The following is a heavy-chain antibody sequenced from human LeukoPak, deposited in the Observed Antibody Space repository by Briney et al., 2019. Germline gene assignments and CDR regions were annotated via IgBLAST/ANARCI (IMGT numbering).Heavy chain of an antibody. V-gene: IGHV1-8*01. CDR1: GYTFTSYD. Sequence: ASVKVSCKASGYTFTSYDINWVRQATGQGLEWMGWMNPNSGNTGYAQKFQGRATMTRNTSISTAYMELSSLRSEDTAVYYCARGSIAAAGTDEDFDYWGQGTLVTVSS. CDR3: ARGSIAAAGTDEDFDY. CDR2: MNPNSGNT. D-gene: IGHD6-13*01. J-gene: IGHJ4*02.